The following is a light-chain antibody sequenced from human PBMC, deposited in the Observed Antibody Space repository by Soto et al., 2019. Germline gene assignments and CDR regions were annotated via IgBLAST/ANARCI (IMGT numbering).Light chain of an antibody. CDR1: QSLLHSNGYNY. V-gene: IGKV2-28*01. Sequence: DIVMTQSPLSLPVTPGEPASISCRSSQSLLHSNGYNYLDWYLQKPGQSPQLLIYLGSNRASGVPDRFSGSGSGTEFTRKISRVEAEDVGVYYCMQALQTPPYTFGQGTKLDIK. CDR3: MQALQTPPYT. J-gene: IGKJ2*01. CDR2: LGS.